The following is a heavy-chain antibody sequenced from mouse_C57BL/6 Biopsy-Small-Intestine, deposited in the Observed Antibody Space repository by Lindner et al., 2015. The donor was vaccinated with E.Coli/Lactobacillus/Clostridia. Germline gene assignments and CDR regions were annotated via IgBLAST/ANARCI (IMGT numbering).Heavy chain of an antibody. J-gene: IGHJ4*01. V-gene: IGHV9-3-1*01. Sequence: VKVSCKASGYSFTSYTINWVRQAPGQGLEWMGWINTDTGNPTYAQGFTGRFVFSSDTSVSTAYLQISSLKAEDTAVYYCVRDSHGGKNWLDPWGQGTLVTVSS. CDR3: VRDSHGGKNWLDP. CDR1: GYSFTSYT. CDR2: INTDTGNP. D-gene: IGHD1-1*02.